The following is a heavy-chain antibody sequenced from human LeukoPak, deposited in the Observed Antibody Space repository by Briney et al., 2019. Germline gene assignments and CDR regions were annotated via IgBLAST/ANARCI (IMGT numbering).Heavy chain of an antibody. J-gene: IGHJ4*02. CDR2: ISGSGGST. Sequence: GGSLRLSCAASGFTFSSYAMSWVRQAPGKGLEWVSAISGSGGSTYYADSVKGRFTISRDNSKNTLYLQMNSLRAEDTAVYYCAKDRSVKSYYDSSGDYWGQGTLVTVSS. CDR1: GFTFSSYA. CDR3: AKDRSVKSYYDSSGDY. V-gene: IGHV3-23*01. D-gene: IGHD3-22*01.